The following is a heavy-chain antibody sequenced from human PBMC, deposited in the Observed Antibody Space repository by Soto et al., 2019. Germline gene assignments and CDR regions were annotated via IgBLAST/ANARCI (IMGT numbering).Heavy chain of an antibody. Sequence: GGSLKISCKGSGYSFTSYWIGWVRQMPGKGLEWMGIIYPGDSDTRYSPSFQGQVTTSADKSISTAYLQWSSLKASDTAMYYCATSRDGYNWAYYFDYWGQGTLVTVSS. J-gene: IGHJ4*02. V-gene: IGHV5-51*01. CDR1: GYSFTSYW. D-gene: IGHD5-12*01. CDR2: IYPGDSDT. CDR3: ATSRDGYNWAYYFDY.